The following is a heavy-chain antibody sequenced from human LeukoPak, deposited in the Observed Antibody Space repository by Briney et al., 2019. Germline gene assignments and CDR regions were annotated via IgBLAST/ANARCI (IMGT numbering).Heavy chain of an antibody. CDR1: DYSITSGYY. Sequence: SETLSLTCTVSDYSITSGYYWSWIRQPPGKGLEWIGYIYYSGSTNYNPSLKSRVTISVDTSKNQFSLKLSSVTAADTAVYYCARWDSSGDAFDIWGQGTMVTVSS. D-gene: IGHD6-19*01. V-gene: IGHV4-61*01. CDR3: ARWDSSGDAFDI. CDR2: IYYSGST. J-gene: IGHJ3*02.